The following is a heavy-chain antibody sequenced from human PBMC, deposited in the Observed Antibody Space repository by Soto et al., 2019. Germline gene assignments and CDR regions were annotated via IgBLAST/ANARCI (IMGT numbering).Heavy chain of an antibody. D-gene: IGHD1-1*01. CDR2: ISGYNGKT. J-gene: IGHJ4*02. Sequence: ASVKVSCKSSGSTFPSYGISWVRQAPGHGLEWMGWISGYNGKTYYAQSLQGRVTMTTDTSTSIVYMELRSLRSDDTAVYYCARQMATTSDLDYWGQGTLVTVSS. CDR3: ARQMATTSDLDY. V-gene: IGHV1-18*01. CDR1: GSTFPSYG.